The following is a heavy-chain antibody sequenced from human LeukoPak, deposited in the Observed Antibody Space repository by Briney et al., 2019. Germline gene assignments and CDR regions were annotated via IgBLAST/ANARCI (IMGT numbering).Heavy chain of an antibody. CDR1: GFSFSSSW. CDR2: IKYDGSEK. V-gene: IGHV3-7*03. CDR3: ARDKYSGSYFSWFDP. J-gene: IGHJ5*02. D-gene: IGHD1-26*01. Sequence: GGSLRLSCTASGFSFSSSWMSWVRQAPGKGLEWVANIKYDGSEKYYVDSVKGRFTISRDNAKNSLYLQMNSLRAEDTAVYYCARDKYSGSYFSWFDPWGQGTLVTVSS.